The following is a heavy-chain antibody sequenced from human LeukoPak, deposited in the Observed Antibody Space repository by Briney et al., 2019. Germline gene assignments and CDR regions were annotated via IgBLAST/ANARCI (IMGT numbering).Heavy chain of an antibody. J-gene: IGHJ4*02. CDR2: INHSGST. CDR1: GGSFSGYY. Sequence: PSETLSLTCAVYGGSFSGYYWSWIRQPPGKGLEWIGEINHSGSTNYNPSLKSRVTISVDTSKNQFSLKLSSMTAADTAVYYCASSRDRIHYAAFDYWGQGTLVTVSS. CDR3: ASSRDRIHYAAFDY. D-gene: IGHD4-17*01. V-gene: IGHV4-34*09.